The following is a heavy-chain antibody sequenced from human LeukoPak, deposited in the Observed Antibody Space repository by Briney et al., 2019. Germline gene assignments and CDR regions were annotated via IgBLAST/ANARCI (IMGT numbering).Heavy chain of an antibody. CDR1: GFTLSSYA. J-gene: IGHJ3*02. Sequence: PGGSLRLSCAASGFTLSSYAMSWVRQAPGKGLEWVSGISGSGGSTYYADSVKGRLIISRDNSKNTLYLQMKSLRVEDMAVYYCWYSKATAFDIWGQGTMVTVSS. V-gene: IGHV3-23*01. CDR3: WYSKATAFDI. D-gene: IGHD4-11*01. CDR2: ISGSGGST.